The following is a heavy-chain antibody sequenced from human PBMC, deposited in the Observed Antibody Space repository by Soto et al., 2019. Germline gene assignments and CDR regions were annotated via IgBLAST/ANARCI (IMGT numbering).Heavy chain of an antibody. V-gene: IGHV1-18*01. CDR2: ISAYNGNT. CDR1: GYTFTSYG. D-gene: IGHD3-16*01. CDR3: ARHSIMITFGGPHDY. Sequence: ASVKVSCKASGYTFTSYGISWVRQAPGQGLEWMGWISAYNGNTNYAQKLQGRVTMTTDTSTSTAYMGLRSLRSDDTAVYYCARHSIMITFGGPHDYWGQGTLVTVSS. J-gene: IGHJ4*02.